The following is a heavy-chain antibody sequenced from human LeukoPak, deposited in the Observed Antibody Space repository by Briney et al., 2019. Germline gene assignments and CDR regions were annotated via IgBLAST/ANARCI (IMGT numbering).Heavy chain of an antibody. J-gene: IGHJ4*02. CDR1: GFTFSSYA. Sequence: GGSLRLSCAASGFTFSSYAMHWVRQAPGKGLEWVAVISYDGSNKYYADSVKGRFTISRDNSKNTLYLQMNSLRAEDTAVYYCARAAVAAAGLDYGGQGTLVTVSS. V-gene: IGHV3-30*01. CDR3: ARAAVAAAGLDY. D-gene: IGHD6-13*01. CDR2: ISYDGSNK.